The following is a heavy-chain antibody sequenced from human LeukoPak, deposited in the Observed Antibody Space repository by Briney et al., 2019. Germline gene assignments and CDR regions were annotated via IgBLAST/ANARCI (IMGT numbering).Heavy chain of an antibody. CDR3: ARDHELSDGFGV. Sequence: GGSLRLSCAASGFTFSSYAMSWVRQAPGKGLEWVSAISGSGGSTYYADCVKGRFTISRDNSKNTLFLQMNSLRVEDTAVYFCARDHELSDGFGVWGQGTMVTVSS. V-gene: IGHV3-23*01. J-gene: IGHJ3*01. D-gene: IGHD3-16*02. CDR2: ISGSGGST. CDR1: GFTFSSYA.